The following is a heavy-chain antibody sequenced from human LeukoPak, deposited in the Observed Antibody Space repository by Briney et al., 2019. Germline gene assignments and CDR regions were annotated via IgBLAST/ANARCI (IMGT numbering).Heavy chain of an antibody. D-gene: IGHD6-6*01. CDR1: GFTFDDYA. CDR2: ISWDGGST. Sequence: GGSLRLSCAASGFTFDDYAMHWVRQAPGKGLEWVSLISWDGGSTYYADSVKGRFTISRDNSKNSLYLQMNSLRAEDTALYYCAKDRSSSGVLTFDYWGQGTLVTVSS. CDR3: AKDRSSSGVLTFDY. V-gene: IGHV3-43D*03. J-gene: IGHJ4*02.